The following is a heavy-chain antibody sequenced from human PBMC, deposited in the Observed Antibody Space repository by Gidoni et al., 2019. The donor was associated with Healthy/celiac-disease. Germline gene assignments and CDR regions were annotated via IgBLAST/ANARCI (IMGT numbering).Heavy chain of an antibody. CDR1: GGSISRGGYY. J-gene: IGHJ5*02. CDR2: IYYSGST. V-gene: IGHV4-31*03. Sequence: QVQLQESGPGLVKPSQTLSLTCTVSGGSISRGGYYWSWIRQHPGKGLEWIGYIYYSGSTYYNPSLKSRVTISVDTSKNQFSLKLSSVTAADTAVYYCARALTIFGVGNWFDPWGQGTLVTVSS. D-gene: IGHD3-3*01. CDR3: ARALTIFGVGNWFDP.